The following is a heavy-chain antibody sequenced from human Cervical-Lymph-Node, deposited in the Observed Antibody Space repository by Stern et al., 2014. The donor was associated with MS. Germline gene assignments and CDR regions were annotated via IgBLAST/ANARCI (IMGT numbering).Heavy chain of an antibody. CDR1: GGSIYNYY. CDR3: ARALRNAYTWFDP. J-gene: IGHJ5*01. D-gene: IGHD2-2*01. CDR2: IDYSGGT. V-gene: IGHV4-59*01. Sequence: QLQLQESGPGLVKPSETLSLTCTASGGSIYNYYWTWIRQPPGKGLEWIGHIDYSGGTNYNPSLESRVTIAVESSKNEFSLILTSVTAADTAVYYCARALRNAYTWFDPWGQGTLVTVSS.